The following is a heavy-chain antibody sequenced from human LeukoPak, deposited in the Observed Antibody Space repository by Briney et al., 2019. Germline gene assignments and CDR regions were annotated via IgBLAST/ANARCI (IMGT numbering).Heavy chain of an antibody. CDR1: GGSISSYY. V-gene: IGHV4-59*01. CDR3: AREYSSGWYHYYYMDV. Sequence: SETLSLTCTVSGGSISSYYWSWIRQPPGKGLEWIGYIYYSGSTNYNPSLKSRVTISVDTSKNQFSLKLSSVTAADTAVYYCAREYSSGWYHYYYMDVWGKGTTVTVSS. D-gene: IGHD6-19*01. J-gene: IGHJ6*03. CDR2: IYYSGST.